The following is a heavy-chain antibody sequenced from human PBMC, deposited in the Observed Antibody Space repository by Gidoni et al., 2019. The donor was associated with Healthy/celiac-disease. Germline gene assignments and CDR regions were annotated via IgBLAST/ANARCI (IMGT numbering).Heavy chain of an antibody. V-gene: IGHV3-30-3*01. CDR2: ISYDGSNK. Sequence: QVQLVESGGGVVQPGRSLRLSCAASGFTFSSYAMHWVRQAPGKGLEWVAVISYDGSNKYYADSVKGRFTISRDNSKNTLYLQMNSLRAEDTAVYYCARERVGLLRYYYGMDVWGQGTTVTVSS. CDR3: ARERVGLLRYYYGMDV. CDR1: GFTFSSYA. J-gene: IGHJ6*02. D-gene: IGHD1-7*01.